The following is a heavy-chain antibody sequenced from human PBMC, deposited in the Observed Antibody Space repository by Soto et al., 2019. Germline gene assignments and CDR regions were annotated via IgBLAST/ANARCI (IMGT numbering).Heavy chain of an antibody. V-gene: IGHV3-9*01. J-gene: IGHJ4*02. CDR2: ISWNSGSI. Sequence: GGSLRLSCAASGFTFDDYAMHWVRQAPGKGLEWVSGISWNSGSIGYADSVKGRFTISRDNAKNSLYLQMNSLRAEDTALYYCAKGLSAVTTDYFDYWGQGTLVTVSS. CDR3: AKGLSAVTTDYFDY. CDR1: GFTFDDYA. D-gene: IGHD4-17*01.